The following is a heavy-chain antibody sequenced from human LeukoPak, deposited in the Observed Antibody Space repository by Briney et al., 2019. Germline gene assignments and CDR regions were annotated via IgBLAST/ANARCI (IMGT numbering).Heavy chain of an antibody. CDR2: ISGSGGST. CDR3: AKPSVVRGVY. Sequence: GGSLRLSCAASGFTFSNYAMTWVRQGPGKGLEWVSAISGSGGSTYYADSVKGRFTISRDNSKNTLYLQMNSLRAEDTAVYYCAKPSVVRGVYWGQGTLVTVSS. CDR1: GFTFSNYA. V-gene: IGHV3-23*01. J-gene: IGHJ4*02. D-gene: IGHD3-10*01.